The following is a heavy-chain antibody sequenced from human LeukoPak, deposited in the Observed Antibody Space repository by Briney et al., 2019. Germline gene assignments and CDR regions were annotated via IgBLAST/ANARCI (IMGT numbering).Heavy chain of an antibody. CDR2: IYYSGST. V-gene: IGHV4-59*01. J-gene: IGHJ4*02. CDR3: ARGRARDSSGYPNY. D-gene: IGHD3-22*01. CDR1: GGSISGYY. Sequence: SETLSLTCTVSGGSISGYYWSWIRQPPGKGLEWIGYIYYSGSTNYNPSLKSRVTISVDTSKNQFSLKLSSVTTADTAVYYCARGRARDSSGYPNYWGQGTLVTVSA.